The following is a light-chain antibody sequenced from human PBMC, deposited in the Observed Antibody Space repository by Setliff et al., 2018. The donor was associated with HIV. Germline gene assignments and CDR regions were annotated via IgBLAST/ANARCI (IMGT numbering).Light chain of an antibody. CDR2: DVI. CDR1: SSDIGANNY. CDR3: SSYTNSGTL. Sequence: QSALTQPASVSRSPGQSITISCTGTSSDIGANNYVSWYQQHPDTAPKLILYDVIKRPSGISNRFSGSKSGNTASLTISGLQAEDEADYYCSSYTNSGTLIGGGTKVTVL. J-gene: IGLJ2*01. V-gene: IGLV2-14*03.